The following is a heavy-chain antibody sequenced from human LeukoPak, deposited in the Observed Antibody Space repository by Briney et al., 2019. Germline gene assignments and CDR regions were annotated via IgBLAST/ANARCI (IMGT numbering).Heavy chain of an antibody. CDR1: VYTFTNYY. D-gene: IGHD5-24*01. CDR2: IKPGGDST. CDR3: ARVRDGYNDAYDV. V-gene: IGHV1-46*01. Sequence: ASVKLSCNASVYTFTNYYIHWVRQAPGQGLGWVGVIKPGGDSTSSARIFQGRVYMNSDTSTSTVYMELSGLRSDDTAVYYCARVRDGYNDAYDVWGQGTMVTVPS. J-gene: IGHJ3*01.